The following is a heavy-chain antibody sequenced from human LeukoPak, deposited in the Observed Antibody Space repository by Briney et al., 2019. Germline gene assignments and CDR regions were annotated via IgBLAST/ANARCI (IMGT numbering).Heavy chain of an antibody. V-gene: IGHV1-46*01. J-gene: IGHJ4*02. D-gene: IGHD3-22*01. Sequence: GASVKVSCKASGYTFTGYYIHWVRQVPGQGLEWMGIINPSGGSTSYAQKFQGRVTMTRDTSTSTVYMELSSLRSEDTAVYYCARNQYYYDSSGYSADFDYWGQGTLVTVSS. CDR1: GYTFTGYY. CDR3: ARNQYYYDSSGYSADFDY. CDR2: INPSGGST.